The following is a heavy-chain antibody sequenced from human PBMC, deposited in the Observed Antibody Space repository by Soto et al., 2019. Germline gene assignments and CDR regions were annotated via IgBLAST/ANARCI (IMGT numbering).Heavy chain of an antibody. D-gene: IGHD6-6*01. CDR2: IWYDGSNK. Sequence: PGGSLRLSCAASGVTFSSYGMHWVRQAPGKGLEWVAVIWYDGSNKYYADSVKGRFTISRDNSKNTLYLQMNSLRAEDTAVYYCAREGYSSSSWGGAFDIWGQGAMVTVSS. CDR3: AREGYSSSSWGGAFDI. J-gene: IGHJ3*02. V-gene: IGHV3-33*01. CDR1: GVTFSSYG.